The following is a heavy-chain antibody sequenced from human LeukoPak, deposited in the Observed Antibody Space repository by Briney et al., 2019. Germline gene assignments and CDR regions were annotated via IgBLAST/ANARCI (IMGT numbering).Heavy chain of an antibody. CDR1: GFTFSSYA. Sequence: PGGSLRLSCAASGFTFSSYAMSWVRQAPGKGLEWVSAISGSGGNTYYADSVKGRFTISRDNSKNTLYLQMNSLRAEDTAVYYCAKDNVGGRRNFDYWGQGTLVTVSS. CDR3: AKDNVGGRRNFDY. V-gene: IGHV3-23*01. CDR2: ISGSGGNT. D-gene: IGHD1-14*01. J-gene: IGHJ4*02.